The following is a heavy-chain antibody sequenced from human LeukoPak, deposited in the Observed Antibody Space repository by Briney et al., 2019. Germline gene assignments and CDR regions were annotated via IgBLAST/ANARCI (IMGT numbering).Heavy chain of an antibody. V-gene: IGHV1-46*01. CDR1: GYTFTSYY. CDR2: INPSGGST. CDR3: ARDNAVVVAATFSYFDY. Sequence: ASVKVSCKASGYTFTSYYMHWVRQAPGQGLEWMGIINPSGGSTSYAQKFQGRVTMTRDTSTSIVYMELSSLRSEDTAVYYCARDNAVVVAATFSYFDYWGQGTLVTVSS. D-gene: IGHD2-15*01. J-gene: IGHJ4*02.